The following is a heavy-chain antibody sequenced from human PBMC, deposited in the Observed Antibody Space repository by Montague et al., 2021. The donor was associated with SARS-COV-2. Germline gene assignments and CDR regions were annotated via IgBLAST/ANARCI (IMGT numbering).Heavy chain of an antibody. CDR2: FYYTGGT. CDR3: ARLYGSRFDY. D-gene: IGHD4-17*01. CDR1: GGSISSVSSH. V-gene: IGHV4-39*01. J-gene: IGHJ4*02. Sequence: SETLSLTCTVSGGSISSVSSHWGWIRQPPGKGLEYIGRFYYTGGTKYNPSLKSRVTISVDTSNDQFSLKMNSVTAADTAVYFCARLYGSRFDYWGQGTLVTVSS.